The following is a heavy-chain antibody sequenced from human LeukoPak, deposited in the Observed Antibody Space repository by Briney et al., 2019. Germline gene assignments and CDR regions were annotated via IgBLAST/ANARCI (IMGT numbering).Heavy chain of an antibody. V-gene: IGHV1-2*02. Sequence: ASVKVSCKASGYTFTGYYMHWVRQAPGQGLEWMGWINPNSGGTSYAQKFQGRVTMTRDTSISTAYMELSRLRSDDTAVYYCARGGSSPHYYYYYYMDVWGKGTTVTVSS. CDR3: ARGGSSPHYYYYYYMDV. D-gene: IGHD1-26*01. CDR1: GYTFTGYY. CDR2: INPNSGGT. J-gene: IGHJ6*03.